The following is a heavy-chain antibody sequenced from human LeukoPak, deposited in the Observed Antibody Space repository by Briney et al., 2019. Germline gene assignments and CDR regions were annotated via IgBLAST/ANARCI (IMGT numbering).Heavy chain of an antibody. CDR2: IYYSGTT. D-gene: IGHD5-24*01. CDR1: GGSITSYY. CDR3: ARVRRDGYSSPDY. Sequence: SETLSLTCTVSGGSITSYYWSWIRQPPGKGLECIGYIYYSGTTYYNPSLKSRVTISVDTSKNQFSLKLSSVTAADTAVYYCARVRRDGYSSPDYWGQGTLVTVSS. J-gene: IGHJ4*02. V-gene: IGHV4-59*01.